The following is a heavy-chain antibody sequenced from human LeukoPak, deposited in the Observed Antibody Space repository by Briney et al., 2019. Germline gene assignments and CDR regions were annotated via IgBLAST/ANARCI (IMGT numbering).Heavy chain of an antibody. CDR3: ARGDYYDGGGRDWFDP. J-gene: IGHJ5*02. CDR2: IHTSGAT. Sequence: SETLSLTCTVSGGSLSSYYWSFLREPAGKGLEWIGRIHTSGATYYTPPLKSRVTLSVETSRNQFSPRLTSVCAAGTAVYYFARGDYYDGGGRDWFDPWGQGTLVTVSS. D-gene: IGHD3-16*01. V-gene: IGHV4-4*07. CDR1: GGSLSSYY.